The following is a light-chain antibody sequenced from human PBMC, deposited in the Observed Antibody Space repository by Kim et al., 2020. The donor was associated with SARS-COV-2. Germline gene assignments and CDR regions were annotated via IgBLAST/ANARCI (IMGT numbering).Light chain of an antibody. CDR1: QSITSN. J-gene: IGKJ2*01. Sequence: LSLSPGERATRSCRASQSITSNLAWYQQKPDQAPSLLIYGASTRATGIPARFSGSGFGTQFTLTISSLQSEDIAVYYCHQYTDWPTFGQGTKLEIK. V-gene: IGKV3-15*01. CDR2: GAS. CDR3: HQYTDWPT.